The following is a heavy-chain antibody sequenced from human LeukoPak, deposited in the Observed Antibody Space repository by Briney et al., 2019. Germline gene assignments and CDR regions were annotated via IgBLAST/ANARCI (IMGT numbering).Heavy chain of an antibody. V-gene: IGHV3-64*01. Sequence: GGSLRLSCAASGFTFSSYAMHWVRQAPGKGLEYVSAISSNGGSTYYANSVKGRFTISRDNSKKTLYLQMGSLRAEDMAVYYCAREPANGDYGDYWGQGTLVTVSS. CDR1: GFTFSSYA. D-gene: IGHD4-17*01. J-gene: IGHJ4*02. CDR3: AREPANGDYGDY. CDR2: ISSNGGST.